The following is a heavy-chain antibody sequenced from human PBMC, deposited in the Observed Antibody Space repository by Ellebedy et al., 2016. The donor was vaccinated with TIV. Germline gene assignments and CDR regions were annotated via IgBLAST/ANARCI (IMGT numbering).Heavy chain of an antibody. CDR1: GLTFSSFA. J-gene: IGHJ4*02. CDR2: ISNSGDST. D-gene: IGHD6-13*01. V-gene: IGHV3-23*01. CDR3: AKGPRWQQLIPSLLDY. Sequence: GGSLRLSXAASGLTFSSFAMNWVRQAPGKGLEWVSGISNSGDSTYYADSVKGRFTISRDNSQNTLYLQMTSLRAEDTAVYYCAKGPRWQQLIPSLLDYWGQGTLVTVSS.